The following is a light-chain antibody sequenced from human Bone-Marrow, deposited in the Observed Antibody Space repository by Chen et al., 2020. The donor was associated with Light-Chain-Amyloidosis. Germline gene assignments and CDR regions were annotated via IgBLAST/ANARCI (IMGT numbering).Light chain of an antibody. CDR3: SSDTITNTLV. V-gene: IGLV2-14*01. CDR2: EVT. Sequence: QSALTQPASVSGSPGQSITISSTGTSSDVGGDNHVLWYQQHPDKAPKLMIYEVTNRLSWVPDRFSGSKSANTASLTISGLQTEDEADYFCSSDTITNTLVFGSGTRVTVL. J-gene: IGLJ1*01. CDR1: SSDVGGDNH.